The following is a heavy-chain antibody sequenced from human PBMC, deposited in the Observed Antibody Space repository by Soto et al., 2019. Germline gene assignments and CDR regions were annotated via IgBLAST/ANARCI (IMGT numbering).Heavy chain of an antibody. V-gene: IGHV4-34*01. J-gene: IGHJ5*02. Sequence: PSETLSLTCAVYGGSFSDYSWSWIRQPPGKGLAWIGEISHSGGSNYNPALKSRVTMPVDTSKNQFSLNLTSVTAADTAVYYCARVVTNWFDPWGQGTLVTVSS. D-gene: IGHD2-21*01. CDR1: GGSFSDYS. CDR3: ARVVTNWFDP. CDR2: ISHSGGS.